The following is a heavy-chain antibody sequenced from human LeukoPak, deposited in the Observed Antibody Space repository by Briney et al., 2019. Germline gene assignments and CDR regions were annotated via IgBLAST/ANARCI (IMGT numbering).Heavy chain of an antibody. CDR3: AVSPGYSYGADY. Sequence: RSSETLSLTCTVSGGSISSSSYYWGWIRQPPGKGLEWIGSIYYSGSTYYNPSLKSRVTISVDTSKNQFSLKLSSVTAAGTAVYYCAVSPGYSYGADYWGQGTLVTVSS. J-gene: IGHJ4*02. CDR2: IYYSGST. CDR1: GGSISSSSYY. D-gene: IGHD5-18*01. V-gene: IGHV4-39*01.